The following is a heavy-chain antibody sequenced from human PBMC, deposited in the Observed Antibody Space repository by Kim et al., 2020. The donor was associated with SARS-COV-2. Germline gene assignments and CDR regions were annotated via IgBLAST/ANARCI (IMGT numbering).Heavy chain of an antibody. J-gene: IGHJ3*01. D-gene: IGHD3-22*01. CDR3: ARALYDSTADAFDL. V-gene: IGHV3-33*01. CDR2: IWYDEKSE. CDR1: GFIFSTYG. Sequence: GGSLRLSCAASGFIFSTYGMHWVRQAPGKGLEWVAVIWYDEKSEYYADSVKGRFTISRDNSKGTVYLQMNSLRAEDTAVYYCARALYDSTADAFDLWGQG.